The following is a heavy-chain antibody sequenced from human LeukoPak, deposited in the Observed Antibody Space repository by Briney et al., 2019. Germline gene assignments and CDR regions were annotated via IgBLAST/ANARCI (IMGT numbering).Heavy chain of an antibody. D-gene: IGHD3-22*01. V-gene: IGHV3-48*02. CDR3: ARGGNYDSSGYRFPIDY. J-gene: IGHJ4*02. CDR1: GFTFSTYS. CDR2: ITGSSTIM. Sequence: GGSLRLSCAASGFTFSTYSMNWVRQAPGKGPEWVSYITGSSTIMYHADSVKGRFTISRDNAKNSLYLQMNSLRDEDTAVHYCARGGNYDSSGYRFPIDYWGQGTLVTVSS.